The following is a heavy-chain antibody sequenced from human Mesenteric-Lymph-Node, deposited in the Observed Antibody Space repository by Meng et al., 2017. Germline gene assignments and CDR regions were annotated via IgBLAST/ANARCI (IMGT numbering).Heavy chain of an antibody. CDR1: GGTFSSYA. Sequence: SVKVSCKASGGTFSSYAISWVRQAPGQGLEWMGGIIPIFGTANYAQKFQGRVTITADESTSTAYMELSSLRSEDTAVYYCASGMVVVVAATLDYYYGMDVWGQGTTVTVSS. D-gene: IGHD2-15*01. V-gene: IGHV1-69*13. CDR3: ASGMVVVVAATLDYYYGMDV. J-gene: IGHJ6*02. CDR2: IIPIFGTA.